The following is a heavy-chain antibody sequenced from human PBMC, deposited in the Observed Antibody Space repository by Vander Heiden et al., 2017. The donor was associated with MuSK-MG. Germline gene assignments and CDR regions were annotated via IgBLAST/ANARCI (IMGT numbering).Heavy chain of an antibody. CDR3: ARDDFLRGFYYMDV. J-gene: IGHJ6*03. Sequence: QVQLQESGPGLVKPSQTLSLTCTVSGGPISSGGYYWSWIRQHPGKGLEWIGYIYYSGSTYYNPSLKSRVTISVDTSKNQFSLKLSSVTAADTAVYYCARDDFLRGFYYMDVWGKGTTVTVSS. CDR1: GGPISSGGYY. CDR2: IYYSGST. V-gene: IGHV4-31*03. D-gene: IGHD5-12*01.